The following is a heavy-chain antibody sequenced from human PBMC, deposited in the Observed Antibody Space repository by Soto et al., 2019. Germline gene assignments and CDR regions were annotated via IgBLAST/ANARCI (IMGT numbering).Heavy chain of an antibody. CDR1: GGSFSGYY. D-gene: IGHD2-2*01. J-gene: IGHJ4*02. CDR3: ASGHCTSTCCFIPYY. Sequence: SETLSLTCAVYGGSFSGYYWSWIRQPPGKGLEWIGEINHSGSTNYNPSLKSRVTISVDTSKNQFSLKLSSVTAADTAVYYCASGHCTSTCCFIPYYCGQGSLVTVSS. V-gene: IGHV4-34*01. CDR2: INHSGST.